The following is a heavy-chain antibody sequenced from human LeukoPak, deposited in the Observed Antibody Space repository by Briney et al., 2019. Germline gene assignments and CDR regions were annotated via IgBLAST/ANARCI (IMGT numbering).Heavy chain of an antibody. Sequence: SETLSLTCAVYGGSFSGYYWSWIRQPPGKGLEWIGSIYHSGSTYYNPSLKSRVTISVDTSKNQFSLKLSSVTAADTAVYYCARVFPTGHYYYMDVWGKGTTVTVSS. CDR1: GGSFSGYY. CDR2: IYHSGST. CDR3: ARVFPTGHYYYMDV. V-gene: IGHV4-34*01. J-gene: IGHJ6*03. D-gene: IGHD1-1*01.